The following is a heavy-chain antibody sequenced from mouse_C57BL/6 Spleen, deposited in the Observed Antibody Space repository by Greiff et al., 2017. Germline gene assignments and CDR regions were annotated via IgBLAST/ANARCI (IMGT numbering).Heavy chain of an antibody. CDR3: TTPITTVVANYAMDY. Sequence: VQLQQSGAELVRPGASVKLSCTASGFNIKDYYMHWVKQRPEQGLEWIGRIDPEDGDTEYAPKFQGKATMTADTSSNTAYLQLSSLTSEDTAVYYCTTPITTVVANYAMDYWGHGTSVTVSS. CDR1: GFNIKDYY. CDR2: IDPEDGDT. V-gene: IGHV14-1*01. D-gene: IGHD1-1*01. J-gene: IGHJ4*01.